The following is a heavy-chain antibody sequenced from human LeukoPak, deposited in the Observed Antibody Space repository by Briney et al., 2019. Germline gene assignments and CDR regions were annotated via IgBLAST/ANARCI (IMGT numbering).Heavy chain of an antibody. CDR2: INPNSGGT. V-gene: IGHV1-2*02. CDR3: ARESLPAAALDY. D-gene: IGHD2-2*01. CDR1: GYTFTSYG. J-gene: IGHJ4*02. Sequence: ASVKVSCKAPGYTFTSYGISWVRQAPGQGLEWMGWINPNSGGTNYAQKFQGRVTMTRDTSISTAYMELSRLRSDDTAVYYCARESLPAAALDYRGQGTLVTVSS.